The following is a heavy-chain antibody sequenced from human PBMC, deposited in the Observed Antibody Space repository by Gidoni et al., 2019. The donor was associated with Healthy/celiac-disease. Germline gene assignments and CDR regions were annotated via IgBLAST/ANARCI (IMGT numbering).Heavy chain of an antibody. J-gene: IGHJ4*02. CDR2: INPNSGGT. Sequence: QVQLVQSGAEVKKPGASVKVSCKASGYTFTGYYMHWVRQAPGQGLEWMGWINPNSGGTNYVQKFQGRVTMTRDTSISTAYMELSRLRSDDTAVYYCARGDGSYDYVVYWGQGTLVTVSS. CDR3: ARGDGSYDYVVY. D-gene: IGHD5-12*01. CDR1: GYTFTGYY. V-gene: IGHV1-2*02.